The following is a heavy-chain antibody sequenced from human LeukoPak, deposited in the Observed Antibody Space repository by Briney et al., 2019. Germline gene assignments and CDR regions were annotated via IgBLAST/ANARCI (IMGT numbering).Heavy chain of an antibody. CDR1: GYTFTSYD. CDR2: MNPNSGNT. J-gene: IGHJ4*02. V-gene: IGHV1-8*01. D-gene: IGHD6-13*01. CDR3: AKGTLAAAGTFDY. Sequence: GASVKVSCKASGYTFTSYDINWVRQATGQGLEWMGWMNPNSGNTGYAQKFQGRVTMTRNTSISTAYMELSSLRSEDTAVYYCAKGTLAAAGTFDYWGQGTLVTVSS.